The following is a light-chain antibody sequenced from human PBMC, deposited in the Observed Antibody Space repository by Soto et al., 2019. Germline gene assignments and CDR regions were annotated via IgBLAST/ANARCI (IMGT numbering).Light chain of an antibody. J-gene: IGLJ1*01. V-gene: IGLV2-14*01. Sequence: QSALTQPASVSGSPGQSITISCTGTSSDVGSYNYVSWYQQHPGQAPKLMIYEVTNRASGVPDRFSASKSGNTASLNISGLQAGDEADYYCSSYRSSSTYVFGTGTKLTVL. CDR2: EVT. CDR3: SSYRSSSTYV. CDR1: SSDVGSYNY.